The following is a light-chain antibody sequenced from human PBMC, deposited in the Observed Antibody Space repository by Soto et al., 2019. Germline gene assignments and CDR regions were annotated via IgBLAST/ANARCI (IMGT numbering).Light chain of an antibody. CDR2: TAS. Sequence: EIQMTQSPSTLSASVGDRVTITCRASQGISSYLAWYQQKPGKAPNLLIHTASTLQSGVPSRFSGSGSGTEFTLTISSLQPEDFATYYCQQRNSYPITFGQGTRLEIK. V-gene: IGKV1-9*01. CDR1: QGISSY. CDR3: QQRNSYPIT. J-gene: IGKJ5*01.